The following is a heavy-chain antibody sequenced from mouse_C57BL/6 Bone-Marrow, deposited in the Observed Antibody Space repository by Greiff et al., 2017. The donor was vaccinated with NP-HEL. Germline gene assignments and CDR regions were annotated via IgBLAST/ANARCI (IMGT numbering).Heavy chain of an antibody. J-gene: IGHJ2*01. CDR1: DFNIKDDY. CDR3: TTYFYYFDY. Sequence: EVQLHQSGAELVRPGASVKLSCTASDFNIKDDYMHWVKQRPEQGLEWIGWIDPENGDTEYASKFQGKATITADTSSNTAYLQLSSLTSEDTAVYYCTTYFYYFDYWGQGTTLTVSS. CDR2: IDPENGDT. V-gene: IGHV14-4*01.